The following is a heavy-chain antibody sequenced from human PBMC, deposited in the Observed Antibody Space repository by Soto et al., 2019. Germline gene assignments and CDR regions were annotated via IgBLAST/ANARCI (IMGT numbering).Heavy chain of an antibody. J-gene: IGHJ6*02. CDR3: GRHPGHCGSTTCFGYYSVDV. CDR2: IYYSGST. D-gene: IGHD2-2*01. V-gene: IGHV4-39*01. Sequence: QLQLQESGPRLVKPSETLSLTCSVSGGSISSSSYSWGWIRQPPGKGLEWIGTIYYSGSTHYNPSLDGRVAIAADTHNNHLSLRSSSVTAADTAVYYCGRHPGHCGSTTCFGYYSVDVWGQGTTVTVS. CDR1: GGSISSSSYS.